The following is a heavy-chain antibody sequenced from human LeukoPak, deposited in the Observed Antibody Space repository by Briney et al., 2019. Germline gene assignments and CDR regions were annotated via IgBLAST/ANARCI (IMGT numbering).Heavy chain of an antibody. CDR3: ARLATTRAIWFGELLHFDY. J-gene: IGHJ4*02. Sequence: SETLSLTCTVSGGSISSYYWSWIRQPPGKGLEWIGYIYYSGSTYYNPSLKSRVTISVDTSKNQFSLKLSSVTAADTAVYYCARLATTRAIWFGELLHFDYWGQGTLVTVSS. CDR2: IYYSGST. CDR1: GGSISSYY. D-gene: IGHD3-10*01. V-gene: IGHV4-59*04.